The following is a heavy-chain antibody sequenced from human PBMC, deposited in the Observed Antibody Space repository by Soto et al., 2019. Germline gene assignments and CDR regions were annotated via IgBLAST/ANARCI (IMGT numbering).Heavy chain of an antibody. V-gene: IGHV1-69*08. J-gene: IGHJ4*02. CDR2: IIPILGIA. CDR1: GGTFSSYT. CDR3: ARDDRCSGGSCYSR. Sequence: QVQLVQSGAEVKKPGSSVKVSCKASGGTFSSYTISWVRQAPGQGLEWMGRIIPILGIANYAQKFQGRVTITADKSPSTAYMELSSLRSEDTAVYYCARDDRCSGGSCYSRWGQGTLVTVSS. D-gene: IGHD2-15*01.